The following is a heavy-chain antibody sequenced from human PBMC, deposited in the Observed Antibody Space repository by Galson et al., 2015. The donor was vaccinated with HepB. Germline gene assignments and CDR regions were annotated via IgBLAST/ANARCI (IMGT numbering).Heavy chain of an antibody. CDR1: GYRFTNYW. CDR2: IYPDDSDT. D-gene: IGHD3-22*01. J-gene: IGHJ6*02. V-gene: IGHV5-51*01. CDR3: ARAVYDSRGYYPKIAYGMDV. Sequence: QSGAEVKKPGESLKISCKGFGYRFTNYWIGWVRQMPGKGLEWMGSIYPDDSDTRYSPSFQGQVTISADKSISTAYLQWSSLKASDTAMFFCARAVYDSRGYYPKIAYGMDVWGQGTTVTVSS.